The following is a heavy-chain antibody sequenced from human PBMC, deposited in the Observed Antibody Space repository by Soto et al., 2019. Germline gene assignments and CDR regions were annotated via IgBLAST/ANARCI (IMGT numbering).Heavy chain of an antibody. V-gene: IGHV3-48*03. J-gene: IGHJ6*02. CDR2: ISSSGSTI. CDR3: ARDIYGMDV. CDR1: GFTFSSYE. Sequence: VGSLRLSCAASGFTFSSYEMNWVRQAPGKGLEWVSYISSSGSTIYYADSVKGRFTISRDNAKNSLYLQMNSLRAEDTAVYYCARDIYGMDVWGQGTTVTVSS.